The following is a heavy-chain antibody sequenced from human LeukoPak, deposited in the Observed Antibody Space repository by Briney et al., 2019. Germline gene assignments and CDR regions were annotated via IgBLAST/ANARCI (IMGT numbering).Heavy chain of an antibody. V-gene: IGHV3-23*01. J-gene: IGHJ6*03. CDR1: GFTFSSYE. D-gene: IGHD3-10*01. Sequence: GGSLRLSCAASGFTFSSYEMNWVRQAPEKGLEWVSAVSSGGGSTYYADSVRGGFTISRDTSKNTLYLQMNSLRAEDTAVYYCASDGAKFGALTYYYYYMDVWGKGTTVSVSS. CDR2: VSSGGGST. CDR3: ASDGAKFGALTYYYYYMDV.